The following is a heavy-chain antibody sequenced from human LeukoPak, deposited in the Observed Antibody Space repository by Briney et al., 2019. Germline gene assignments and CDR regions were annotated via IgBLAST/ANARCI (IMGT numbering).Heavy chain of an antibody. CDR1: GYSFTSYV. CDR2: ISTNTGNP. J-gene: IGHJ4*02. D-gene: IGHD6-6*01. V-gene: IGHV7-4-1*02. Sequence: ASVKVSCKASGYSFTSYVLNWVRQAPGQGLEWTGWISTNTGNPTYAQGFTGRFVFSLDTSLSTTYLQINSLKAEDTAVYYCTRGGSRFSTSGTVDYWGQGTLVTVSS. CDR3: TRGGSRFSTSGTVDY.